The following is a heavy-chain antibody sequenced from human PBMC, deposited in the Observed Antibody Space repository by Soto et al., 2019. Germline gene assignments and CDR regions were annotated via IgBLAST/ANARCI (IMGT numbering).Heavy chain of an antibody. D-gene: IGHD3-16*02. CDR2: IYYSGST. CDR1: GGSISSGGYY. V-gene: IGHV4-31*03. Sequence: SLTCTCSGGSISSGGYYLIWIRQHPGKGLEWIGYIYYSGSTYYNPSLKSRVTISVYTSKNQFSLKLSSVTAADTAVYYCAREVIKFGGVIVYYFDSWGHGTMVTVSS. J-gene: IGHJ4*01. CDR3: AREVIKFGGVIVYYFDS.